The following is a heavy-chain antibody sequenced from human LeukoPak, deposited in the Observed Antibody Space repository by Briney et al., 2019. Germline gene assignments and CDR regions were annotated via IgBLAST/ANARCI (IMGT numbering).Heavy chain of an antibody. CDR1: GGSISSGSYY. D-gene: IGHD6-19*01. V-gene: IGHV4-39*07. J-gene: IGHJ4*02. Sequence: SQTLSLTCTVSGGSISSGSYYWSWIRQPPGKGLEWIGEINHSGSTNYNPSLKSRVTISVDTSKNQFSLKLSSVTAADTAVYYCARVLWQWGFDYWGQGTLVTVSS. CDR3: ARVLWQWGFDY. CDR2: INHSGST.